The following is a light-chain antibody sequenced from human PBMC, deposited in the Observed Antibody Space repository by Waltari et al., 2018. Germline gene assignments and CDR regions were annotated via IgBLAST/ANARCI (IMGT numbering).Light chain of an antibody. V-gene: IGKV3-11*01. J-gene: IGKJ1*01. CDR2: AAS. Sequence: SCRASQSISKYLVWYQQRPGHAPRLLIYAASTRATGVPDSFSGSGYGTDFTLTISRLEPGDFAVYYCQNHERLPAAFGQGTKVDIK. CDR3: QNHERLPAA. CDR1: QSISKY.